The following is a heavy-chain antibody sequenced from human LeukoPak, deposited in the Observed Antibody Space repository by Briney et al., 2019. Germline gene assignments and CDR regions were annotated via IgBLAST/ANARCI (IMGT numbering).Heavy chain of an antibody. D-gene: IGHD3-10*01. Sequence: ASVKVSCKASGYTFTSYAMHWVRQAPGQRLEWMGWINAGNGNTKYSQKFQGRVTITRDTSASTAYMELSSLRSEDTAVYYCARSGSLYPPYNWFDPWGQGTLVTVSS. J-gene: IGHJ5*02. CDR1: GYTFTSYA. V-gene: IGHV1-3*01. CDR2: INAGNGNT. CDR3: ARSGSLYPPYNWFDP.